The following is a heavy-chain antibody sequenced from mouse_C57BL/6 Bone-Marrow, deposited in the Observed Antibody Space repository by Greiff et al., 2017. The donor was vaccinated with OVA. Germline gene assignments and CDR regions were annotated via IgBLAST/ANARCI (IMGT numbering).Heavy chain of an antibody. V-gene: IGHV1-55*01. CDR3: ARRDYGSNQFAY. J-gene: IGHJ3*01. Sequence: VQLQQSGAELVKPGASVKMSCKASGYTFTSYWITWVKQRPGQGLEWIGDIYPGSGSTNYNEKFKSKATLTVDTSSSTAYMQLSSLTSEDSAVYYCARRDYGSNQFAYWGQGTLVTVSA. CDR1: GYTFTSYW. CDR2: IYPGSGST. D-gene: IGHD1-1*01.